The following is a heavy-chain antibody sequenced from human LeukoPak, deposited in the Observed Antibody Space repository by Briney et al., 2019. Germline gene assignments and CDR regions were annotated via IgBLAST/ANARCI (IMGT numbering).Heavy chain of an antibody. CDR3: ATENWFDP. CDR2: IYSGGST. Sequence: SGGSLRLSCAASGFTVSSNYMSWVRQAPGKGLEWVSVIYSGGSTYYADSVKGRFTISRDNAKNSLYLQMNSLRAEDTAVYYCATENWFDPWGQGTLVTVSS. CDR1: GFTVSSNY. J-gene: IGHJ5*02. V-gene: IGHV3-53*03.